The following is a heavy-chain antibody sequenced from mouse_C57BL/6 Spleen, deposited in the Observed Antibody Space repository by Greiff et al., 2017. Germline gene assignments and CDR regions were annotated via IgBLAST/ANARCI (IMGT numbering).Heavy chain of an antibody. CDR2: IDPSDSYT. Sequence: QVQLQQPGAELVMPGASVKLSCKASGYTFTSYWMHWVKQRPGQGLEWIGEIDPSDSYTNYNQKFKGKSTLTVDKSSSTAYMQLSSLTSEDSAVYCGARGATDWYFGVWGTGTTVTVYS. V-gene: IGHV1-69*01. D-gene: IGHD3-1*01. J-gene: IGHJ1*03. CDR1: GYTFTSYW. CDR3: ARGATDWYFGV.